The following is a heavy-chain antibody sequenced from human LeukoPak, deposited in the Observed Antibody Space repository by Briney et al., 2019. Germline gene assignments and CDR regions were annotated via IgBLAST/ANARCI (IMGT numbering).Heavy chain of an antibody. V-gene: IGHV1-69*01. D-gene: IGHD6-13*01. CDR2: IIPIFGTA. CDR1: GGTFSSYG. J-gene: IGHJ4*02. Sequence: SVKVSCKASGGTFSSYGISWVRQAPGQGLEWMGGIIPIFGTANYAQKFQGRVTISADESTSTAYMELSGLRSEDTAVYCCARGISSSWYWGFDYWGQGTLVTVSS. CDR3: ARGISSSWYWGFDY.